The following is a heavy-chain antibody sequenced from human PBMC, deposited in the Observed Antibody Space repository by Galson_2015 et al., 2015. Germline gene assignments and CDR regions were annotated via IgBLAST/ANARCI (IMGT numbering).Heavy chain of an antibody. Sequence: SETLSLTCTVSGGSISSGDYYWSWIRQPPGKGLEWIGYIYYSGSTYYNPSLKSRVTISVDTSKNQFSLKLSSVTAADTAVYYCARDPNYGDYNWYFDLWGRGTLVTVSS. V-gene: IGHV4-30-4*02. CDR1: GGSISSGDYY. CDR3: ARDPNYGDYNWYFDL. J-gene: IGHJ2*01. CDR2: IYYSGST. D-gene: IGHD4-17*01.